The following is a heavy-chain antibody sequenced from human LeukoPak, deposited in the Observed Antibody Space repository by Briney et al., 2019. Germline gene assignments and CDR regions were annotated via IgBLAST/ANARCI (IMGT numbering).Heavy chain of an antibody. J-gene: IGHJ6*03. D-gene: IGHD3-3*01. V-gene: IGHV1-69*06. CDR3: ARVDDPYYYYMDV. Sequence: GSSVKVSCKASGGTFSSYAISWVRQAPGQGLEWMGGIIPIFGTANYAQKFQGRVTITADKATSTAYRELSSLRSEDTAVYYCARVDDPYYYYMDVWGKGTTVTVSS. CDR2: IIPIFGTA. CDR1: GGTFSSYA.